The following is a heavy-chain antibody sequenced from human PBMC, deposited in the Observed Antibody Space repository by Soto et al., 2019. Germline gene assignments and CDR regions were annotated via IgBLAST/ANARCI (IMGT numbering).Heavy chain of an antibody. CDR1: GFPFSSYG. V-gene: IGHV3-30*18. J-gene: IGHJ6*02. CDR2: ISYDGSNK. Sequence: PGGSLRLSCAASGFPFSSYGMHWVRPAPGKGLEWVAVISYDGSNKYYADSVKGRFTISRDNSKNTLYLQMNSLRAEDTAVYYCAKDLIVVVPAAPRIYYYYGMDVWGQGTTVT. CDR3: AKDLIVVVPAAPRIYYYYGMDV. D-gene: IGHD2-2*01.